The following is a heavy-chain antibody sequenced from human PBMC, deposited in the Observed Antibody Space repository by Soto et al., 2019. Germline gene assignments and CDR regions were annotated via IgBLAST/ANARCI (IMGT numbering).Heavy chain of an antibody. CDR3: TRGPSGDKVDF. Sequence: PSETLSLTCTVSGGSISSSSYYWGWIRQTPGKGLEWIGHIYEGGRTYSNPSLMSRATISLDTSKNLFSLNLKSVTAADTAVYYCTRGPSGDKVDFWGQGLLVTVSS. V-gene: IGHV4-39*01. J-gene: IGHJ4*02. CDR2: IYEGGRT. CDR1: GGSISSSSYY. D-gene: IGHD7-27*01.